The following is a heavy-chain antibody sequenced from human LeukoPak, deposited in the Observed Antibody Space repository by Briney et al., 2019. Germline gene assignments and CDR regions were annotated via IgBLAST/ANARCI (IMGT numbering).Heavy chain of an antibody. CDR2: IKQDGSEE. V-gene: IGHV3-7*03. Sequence: PGGSLRLSCVASGFTISSYWMHWVRQAPGKGLEWVANIKQDGSEEYYVDSVKGRFTISRDNAKNSLYLQMNSLRAEGTAVYYCARRYFDYWGQGILVTVSS. J-gene: IGHJ4*02. CDR1: GFTISSYW. CDR3: ARRYFDY.